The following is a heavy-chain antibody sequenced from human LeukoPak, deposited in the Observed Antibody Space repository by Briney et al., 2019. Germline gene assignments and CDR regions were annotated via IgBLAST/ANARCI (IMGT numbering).Heavy chain of an antibody. CDR2: IIPIFGTA. CDR3: ARRTTSFAFDI. V-gene: IGHV1-69*06. CDR1: GGSFSSYC. J-gene: IGHJ3*02. Sequence: ASVKVSCKASGGSFSSYCISWVRQAPGQGLEWVGRIIPIFGTANYAQKFQDRVNITADKSTSIVYMELSSLRSEDTAVYYCARRTTSFAFDIWGQETMVTVSS. D-gene: IGHD2-2*01.